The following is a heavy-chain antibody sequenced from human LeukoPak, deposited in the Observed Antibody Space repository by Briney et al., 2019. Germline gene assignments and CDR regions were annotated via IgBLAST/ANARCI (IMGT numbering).Heavy chain of an antibody. CDR1: GYSFTTYW. CDR3: ARLRDYGETNWFDP. D-gene: IGHD4-17*01. V-gene: IGHV5-51*01. CDR2: IYVGDSET. Sequence: GESLKISCKGSGYSFTTYWIGWVRQMPGKGLEWMGIIYVGDSETIYRPSFQGQVTISADNSISTAYLQWSSLKASDTAMYYCARLRDYGETNWFDPWGQGTLVTVSS. J-gene: IGHJ5*02.